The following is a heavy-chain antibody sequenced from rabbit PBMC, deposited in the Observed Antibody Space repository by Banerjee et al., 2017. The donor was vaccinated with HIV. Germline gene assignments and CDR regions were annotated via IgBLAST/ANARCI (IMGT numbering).Heavy chain of an antibody. CDR1: GFSFTYSDY. Sequence: QEQLKESGGGLVQPGGSLTLSCKASGFSFTYSDYMCWVRQPPGKGPEWIACVDTGSWGNTYYASWAKGRFTISKTSSTTVTLQMTSLTAADTATYFCARYYYTYGYAGYAYPYFNLWGPGTLVTVS. D-gene: IGHD6-1*01. CDR3: ARYYYTYGYAGYAYPYFNL. CDR2: VDTGSWGNT. J-gene: IGHJ4*01. V-gene: IGHV1S45*01.